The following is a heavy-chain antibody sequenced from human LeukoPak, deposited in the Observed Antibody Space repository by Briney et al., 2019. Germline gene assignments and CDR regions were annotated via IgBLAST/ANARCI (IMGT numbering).Heavy chain of an antibody. CDR3: ARPHPGIAAAAVNPFGY. Sequence: SVKVSCKASGGTFSSYAISWVRQAPGRGLEWMGGIIPIFGTANYAQKFQGRVTITTDESTSTAYMELSSLRSEDTAVYYCARPHPGIAAAAVNPFGYWGQGTLVTVSS. V-gene: IGHV1-69*05. D-gene: IGHD6-13*01. CDR1: GGTFSSYA. CDR2: IIPIFGTA. J-gene: IGHJ4*02.